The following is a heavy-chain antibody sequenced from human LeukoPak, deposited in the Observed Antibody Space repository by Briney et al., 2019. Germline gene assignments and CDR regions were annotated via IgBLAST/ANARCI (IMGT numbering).Heavy chain of an antibody. J-gene: IGHJ4*02. D-gene: IGHD2-2*01. V-gene: IGHV1-69*13. Sequence: SVKVSYKASGGTFSSYAISWVRQAPGQGLEWMGGIIPIFGTANYAQKFQGRVTITADESTSTAYMELSSLRSEDTAVYYCARDGGGYCSSTSCHTLDYWGQGTLVTVSS. CDR2: IIPIFGTA. CDR1: GGTFSSYA. CDR3: ARDGGGYCSSTSCHTLDY.